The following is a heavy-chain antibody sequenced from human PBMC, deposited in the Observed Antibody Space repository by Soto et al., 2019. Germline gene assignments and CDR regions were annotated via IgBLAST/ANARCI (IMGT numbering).Heavy chain of an antibody. Sequence: ASVKVAFKASGYPFTSYDINWVRQATGQGLEWMGWMNPNSGNTGYAQKFQGRVTMTRNTSISTAYMELSSLRSEDTAVYYCARTPPKYSGSYFHWGRGTLVTVSS. D-gene: IGHD1-26*01. CDR2: MNPNSGNT. V-gene: IGHV1-8*01. CDR3: ARTPPKYSGSYFH. CDR1: GYPFTSYD. J-gene: IGHJ4*02.